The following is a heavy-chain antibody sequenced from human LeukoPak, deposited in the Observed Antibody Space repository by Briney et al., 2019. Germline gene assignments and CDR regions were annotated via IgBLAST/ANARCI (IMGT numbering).Heavy chain of an antibody. CDR2: FDPEDGET. CDR1: GYTLTELS. D-gene: IGHD6-19*01. CDR3: ATTGPQLRLGWYYWFDP. V-gene: IGHV1-24*01. Sequence: GASVKVSCKVSGYTLTELSMHWVRQAPGKGLEWMGGFDPEDGETIYAQKFQGRITMTEDTSTDTAYMELSSLRSEDTAVYYCATTGPQLRLGWYYWFDPWGQGTLVTVSS. J-gene: IGHJ5*02.